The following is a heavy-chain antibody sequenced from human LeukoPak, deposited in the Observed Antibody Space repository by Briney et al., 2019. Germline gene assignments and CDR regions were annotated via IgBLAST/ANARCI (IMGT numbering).Heavy chain of an antibody. Sequence: SGGSLRLSCAASGFTFNNYAMNWVRQAPGKGLEWVTMISSDGSNKDYADSVKGRLTISRDNSKNTLYLQMNSLRAEDTAVYYCAKDHHSSGWYYFDSWGQGTLVTVSS. J-gene: IGHJ4*02. D-gene: IGHD6-19*01. CDR3: AKDHHSSGWYYFDS. CDR1: GFTFNNYA. CDR2: ISSDGSNK. V-gene: IGHV3-30*18.